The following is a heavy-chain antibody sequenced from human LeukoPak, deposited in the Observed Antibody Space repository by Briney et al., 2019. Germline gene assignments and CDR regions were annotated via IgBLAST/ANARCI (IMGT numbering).Heavy chain of an antibody. CDR3: ARGYVVPAAYYYGMDV. Sequence: SSVKVSCKASGGTFSSYAISWERQAPGQGLEWMGGIIPIFGTANYAQKFQGRVTITADESTSTAYMELSSLRSEDTAVYYCARGYVVPAAYYYGMDVWGKGTTVTVSS. D-gene: IGHD2-2*01. CDR2: IIPIFGTA. CDR1: GGTFSSYA. V-gene: IGHV1-69*01. J-gene: IGHJ6*04.